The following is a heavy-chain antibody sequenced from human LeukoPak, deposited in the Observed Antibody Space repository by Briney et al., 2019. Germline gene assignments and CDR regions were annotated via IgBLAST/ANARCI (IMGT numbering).Heavy chain of an antibody. D-gene: IGHD2-2*01. CDR2: ISYDGSNK. V-gene: IGHV3-30*04. CDR1: GFTFSSYA. J-gene: IGHJ4*02. Sequence: GRSLRLSCAASGFTFSSYAMHWVRQAPGKGLEWVAVISYDGSNKYYADSVKGRFTISRDNSKNTLYLQMNSLRAEDTAVYYCATGPRYCSSTSCYAGKHDYWGQGTLVNVSS. CDR3: ATGPRYCSSTSCYAGKHDY.